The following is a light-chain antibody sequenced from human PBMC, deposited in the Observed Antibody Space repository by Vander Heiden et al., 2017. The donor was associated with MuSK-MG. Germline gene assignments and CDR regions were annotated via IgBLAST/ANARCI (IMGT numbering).Light chain of an antibody. CDR2: EVS. Sequence: QSARTQPASVSGSPGQAITISCTGTSSDVGGYNYVSWYQQHPGKAPKFMIYEVSNRPSGVSNRFSGSKSGNTASLTISGLQAEDEADYYCSSYTSSNSVVFGGGTKLTVL. J-gene: IGLJ2*01. CDR3: SSYTSSNSVV. CDR1: SSDVGGYNY. V-gene: IGLV2-14*01.